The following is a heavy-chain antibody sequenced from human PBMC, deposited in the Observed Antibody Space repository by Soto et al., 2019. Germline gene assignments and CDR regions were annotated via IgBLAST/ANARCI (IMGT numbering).Heavy chain of an antibody. CDR3: ARTAAAGKYYYGVDV. CDR1: GGSISSSSYY. J-gene: IGHJ6*02. V-gene: IGHV4-39*07. CDR2: IYYSGST. D-gene: IGHD6-13*01. Sequence: SETLSLTCAVSGGSISSSSYYWGWIRQPPGKGLEWIGSIYYSGSTYYNPSLKSRVTISVDTSKNQFSLKASDTAMYYCARTAAAGKYYYGVDVWGQGTTVTVSS.